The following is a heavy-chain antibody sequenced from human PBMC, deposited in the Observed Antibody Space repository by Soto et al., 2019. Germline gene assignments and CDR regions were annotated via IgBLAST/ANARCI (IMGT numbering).Heavy chain of an antibody. Sequence: VASVKVSCKASGYTFTSYAMHWVRQAPGQRLEWMGWINAGNGNTKYSQKFQGRVTITRDTSASTAYMELSSLRSEDTAVYYCARSYGDLFVWFDPWGQGTLVTVSS. D-gene: IGHD4-17*01. CDR1: GYTFTSYA. CDR2: INAGNGNT. J-gene: IGHJ5*02. V-gene: IGHV1-3*01. CDR3: ARSYGDLFVWFDP.